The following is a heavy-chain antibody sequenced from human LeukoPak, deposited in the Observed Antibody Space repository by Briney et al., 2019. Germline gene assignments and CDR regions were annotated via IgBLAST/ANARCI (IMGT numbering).Heavy chain of an antibody. CDR3: ARARYYYGSENLYVSWFDP. J-gene: IGHJ5*02. V-gene: IGHV4-61*09. D-gene: IGHD3-10*01. CDR1: GDSISSGSYY. CDR2: IYQSGSA. Sequence: NPSETLSLTCTVSGDSISSGSYYWSWIRQTAGKELEWIGHIYQSGSANYNSSLKSRVTISIDTSNNHFSLRVNSMTAADTAVYYCARARYYYGSENLYVSWFDPWGQGTLVTVSS.